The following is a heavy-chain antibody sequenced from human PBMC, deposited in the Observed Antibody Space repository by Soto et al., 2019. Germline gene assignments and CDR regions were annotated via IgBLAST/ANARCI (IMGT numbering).Heavy chain of an antibody. CDR1: GFSLSTNGVG. D-gene: IGHD3-16*01. CDR3: ARRLGGARRLFRDLDYAFYF. V-gene: IGHV2-5*01. J-gene: IGHJ3*01. Sequence: QITLKESGPTLVKPTQTLTLTCTFSGFSLSTNGVGVGWIRQPPGKALEWLALIYWNDDKRYSPSLKSRLTITKYTSKNHVVLTMTNMDPVDTATYYCARRLGGARRLFRDLDYAFYFWGQGTMVTVSS. CDR2: IYWNDDK.